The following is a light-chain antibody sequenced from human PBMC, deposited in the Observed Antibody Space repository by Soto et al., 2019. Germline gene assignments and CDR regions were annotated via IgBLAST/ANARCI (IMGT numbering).Light chain of an antibody. V-gene: IGKV1-5*01. CDR1: QSIRSW. CDR2: DAS. Sequence: DIQMTQSPSTLSASIGDRVTITCRASQSIRSWLAWYQQKPGKAPKVLIYDASSLESGVPSRFSGSGSGTEFTLTISSLQPDDFATYYCQQYYSYSTFGQGAKV. J-gene: IGKJ1*01. CDR3: QQYYSYST.